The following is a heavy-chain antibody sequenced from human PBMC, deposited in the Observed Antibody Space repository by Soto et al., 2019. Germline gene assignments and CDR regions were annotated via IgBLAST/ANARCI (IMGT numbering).Heavy chain of an antibody. CDR3: ARGRGAVAGSGNYYYYGMDV. CDR2: INHSGST. D-gene: IGHD6-19*01. J-gene: IGHJ6*02. V-gene: IGHV4-34*01. CDR1: GGSFSGYY. Sequence: TSETLSLTCAVYGGSFSGYYWSWIRQPPGKGLEWIGEINHSGSTNYNPSLKSRVTISVDTSKNQFSLKLSSVTAADTAVYYCARGRGAVAGSGNYYYYGMDVWGQGTTVTVSS.